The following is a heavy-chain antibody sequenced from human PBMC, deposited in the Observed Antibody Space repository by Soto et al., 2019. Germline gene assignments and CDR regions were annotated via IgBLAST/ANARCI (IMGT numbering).Heavy chain of an antibody. J-gene: IGHJ4*02. V-gene: IGHV4-31*03. CDR3: AIYGYYDTRAYHAY. Sequence: SETLSLTCTVSGGSISSAGYFWTWIRQHPGKGLEWIGYVSNSGDTCYNPSLKSRVTMSVDTSKKLFSLRLISVTAADTAVYYCAIYGYYDTRAYHAYWGQGTLVTVSS. CDR2: VSNSGDT. CDR1: GGSISSAGYF. D-gene: IGHD3-22*01.